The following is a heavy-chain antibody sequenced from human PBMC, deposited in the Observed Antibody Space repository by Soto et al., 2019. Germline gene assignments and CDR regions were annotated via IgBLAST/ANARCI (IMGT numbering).Heavy chain of an antibody. V-gene: IGHV1-3*01. D-gene: IGHD6-19*01. Sequence: ASVKVSCKASGYTFTSYAMHWVRQAPGQRLEWMGWINAGNGNTKYSQKFQGRVTIARDTSASTAYMELSSLRSEDTAVYYCAKGGIAVAGTLKAFDPWGQGTLVTGSS. CDR2: INAGNGNT. CDR3: AKGGIAVAGTLKAFDP. CDR1: GYTFTSYA. J-gene: IGHJ5*02.